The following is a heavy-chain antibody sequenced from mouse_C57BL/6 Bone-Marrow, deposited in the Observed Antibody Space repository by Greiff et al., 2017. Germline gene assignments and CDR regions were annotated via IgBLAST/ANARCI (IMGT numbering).Heavy chain of an antibody. Sequence: EVQRVESGGGLVQPGESLKLSCESYEYEFPSHDMSWVRKTPEKRLELVAAINSDGGSTYYPATMERRFIISRDTTKKPIYLQLSSLTSEDTAMYDCASPSYGSSLYWDLDVWGTGTTVTVSS. D-gene: IGHD1-1*01. J-gene: IGHJ1*03. CDR1: EYEFPSHD. CDR3: ASPSYGSSLYWDLDV. V-gene: IGHV5-2*01. CDR2: INSDGGST.